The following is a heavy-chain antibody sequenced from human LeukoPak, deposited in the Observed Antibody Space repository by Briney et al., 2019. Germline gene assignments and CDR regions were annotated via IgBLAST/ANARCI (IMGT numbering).Heavy chain of an antibody. V-gene: IGHV3-30*03. CDR1: GFTFSSYG. CDR2: ISYDGSNK. J-gene: IGHJ4*02. CDR3: TLRDY. Sequence: GRYLRLYCAASGFTFSSYGMHWVRQAPGKGLEWVAVISYDGSNKYYADSVKGRFTISRDNSKNTLYLQMNSLRAEDTAVYYCTLRDYWGQGTLVTVSS.